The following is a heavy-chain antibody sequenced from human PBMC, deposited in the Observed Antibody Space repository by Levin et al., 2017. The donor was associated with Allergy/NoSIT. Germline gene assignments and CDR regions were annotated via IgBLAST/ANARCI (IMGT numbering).Heavy chain of an antibody. Sequence: GGSLRLSCAASGFTFGSYRMNWVRQAPGKGLEWVSYISRSCGTLYFSFFVPFRFTISRDNAKNSLYLQMNSLRAEDTAVYYCARLGDSSGPPFPGPYAYWGQGTLVTVSS. J-gene: IGHJ4*02. CDR3: ARLGDSSGPPFPGPYAY. V-gene: IGHV3-48*01. CDR1: GFTFGSYR. CDR2: ISRSCGTL. D-gene: IGHD3-22*01.